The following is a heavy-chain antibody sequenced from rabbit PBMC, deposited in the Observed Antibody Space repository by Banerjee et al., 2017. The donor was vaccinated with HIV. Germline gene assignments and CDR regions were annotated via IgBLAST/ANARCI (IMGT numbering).Heavy chain of an antibody. Sequence: QEQLEESGGDLVKPEGSLTLTCTASGFSFSSSYWICWVRQAPGKGLEWIACIYAGSSGSTYYASWAKGRFTISKTSSTTVTLQMTSLTAADTATYFCARGDVTGSCDLWGPGTLVTVS. V-gene: IGHV1S45*01. J-gene: IGHJ4*01. CDR1: GFSFSSSYW. CDR3: ARGDVTGSCDL. CDR2: IYAGSSGST. D-gene: IGHD1-1*01.